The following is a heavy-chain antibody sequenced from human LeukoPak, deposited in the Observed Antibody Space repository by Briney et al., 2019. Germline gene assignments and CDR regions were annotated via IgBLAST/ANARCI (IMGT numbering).Heavy chain of an antibody. Sequence: GGSLRLSCAASGFTFSSHWMHWVRQAPGKGLVWVSRINSDGSSISYADSVKGRFTISRDNAKNTLYLQMNSLRAEDTAVYYCARDKSPMVRGVIVGYWGQGTLVTVSS. V-gene: IGHV3-74*01. D-gene: IGHD3-10*01. CDR2: INSDGSSI. CDR3: ARDKSPMVRGVIVGY. CDR1: GFTFSSHW. J-gene: IGHJ4*02.